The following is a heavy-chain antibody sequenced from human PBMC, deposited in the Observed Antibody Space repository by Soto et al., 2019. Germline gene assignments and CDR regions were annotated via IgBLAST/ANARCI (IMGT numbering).Heavy chain of an antibody. Sequence: KGLEWIGYIYYSGSTYYNPSLKNRVTISVDTSQNQYSLKLSSVTAADTAVYYCARWGFFGVRSRRQLRSTFFD. CDR2: IYYSGST. D-gene: IGHD1-1*01. J-gene: IGHJ4*01. V-gene: IGHV4-31*02. CDR3: ARWGFFGVRSRRQLRSTFFD.